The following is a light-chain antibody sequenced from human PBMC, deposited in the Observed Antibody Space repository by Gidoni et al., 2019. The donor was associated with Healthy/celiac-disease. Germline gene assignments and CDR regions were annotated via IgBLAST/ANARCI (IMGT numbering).Light chain of an antibody. CDR3: SSSAGSNNLGV. CDR1: SSDVGGYNY. V-gene: IGLV2-8*01. CDR2: EVS. J-gene: IGLJ3*02. Sequence: QSAPTQPPSASGSPGQSVTSPCTGTSSDVGGYNYVSWYQQHPGKAPKLMFYEVSTRPSGVPDRFSGSKSGNTASLTVSGLPAEDEADYYCSSSAGSNNLGVFGGGTKLTVL.